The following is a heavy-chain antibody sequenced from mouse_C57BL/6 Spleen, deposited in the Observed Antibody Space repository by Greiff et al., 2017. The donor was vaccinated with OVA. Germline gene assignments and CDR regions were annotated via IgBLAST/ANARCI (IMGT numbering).Heavy chain of an antibody. Sequence: EVKVVESGGGLVKPGGSLKLSCAASGFTFSDYGMHWVRQAPEQGLEWVAYISSGSSTISYADTVKGRFTLSRDNATNTLFLQMTSLRSEDTAMYYCAKKRAYYSNYVGAMDYWGQGTSVTVSS. J-gene: IGHJ4*01. CDR1: GFTFSDYG. D-gene: IGHD2-5*01. CDR3: AKKRAYYSNYVGAMDY. CDR2: ISSGSSTI. V-gene: IGHV5-17*01.